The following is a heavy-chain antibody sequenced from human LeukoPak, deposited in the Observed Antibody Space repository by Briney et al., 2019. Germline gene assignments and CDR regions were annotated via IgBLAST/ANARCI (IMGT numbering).Heavy chain of an antibody. Sequence: GRSLRLSCAASGFTFSSYGMHWVRQAPGKGLEWVAVISYDGSNKYYADSVKGRFTISRDNSKNTLYLQMNSLRAEDTAVYYCAKTLYSSGWFEIDYWGQGTLVTVSS. J-gene: IGHJ4*02. CDR3: AKTLYSSGWFEIDY. CDR1: GFTFSSYG. D-gene: IGHD6-19*01. V-gene: IGHV3-30*18. CDR2: ISYDGSNK.